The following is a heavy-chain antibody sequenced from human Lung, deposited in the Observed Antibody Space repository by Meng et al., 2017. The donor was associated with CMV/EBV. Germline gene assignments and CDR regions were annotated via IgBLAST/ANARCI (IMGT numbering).Heavy chain of an antibody. J-gene: IGHJ4*02. V-gene: IGHV1-18*01. D-gene: IGHD6-13*01. CDR3: ARDVPASGALMLDY. CDR2: ISAYNGNT. CDR1: CYTFGPYG. Sequence: KGSCYTFGPYGVSWVRQAPGQGLEWVGWISAYNGNTQYAQKLRGRVTMTTDTATNTAYMEVRSLRSDDTAVYYCARDVPASGALMLDYWGQGSLVTVSS.